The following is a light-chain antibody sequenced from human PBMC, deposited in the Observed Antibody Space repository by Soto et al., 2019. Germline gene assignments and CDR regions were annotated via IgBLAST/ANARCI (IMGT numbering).Light chain of an antibody. J-gene: IGKJ2*01. CDR2: SAS. CDR1: QSISSE. V-gene: IGKV3-15*01. Sequence: EIVMTQSPATLSVSPGERATLSCRASQSISSELAWYQQKPGQPPRLLIYSASTRATGVPARFTGSGSGSEFTLTNGGLQSEDFAVYYCQQGHTWPLTFGQGTRLEI. CDR3: QQGHTWPLT.